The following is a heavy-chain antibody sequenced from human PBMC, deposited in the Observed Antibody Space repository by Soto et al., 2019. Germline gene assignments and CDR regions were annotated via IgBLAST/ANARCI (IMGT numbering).Heavy chain of an antibody. J-gene: IGHJ5*01. CDR3: ARSHGYDLNWFDS. Sequence: QVQLVQSGAEVKKPGASVKVSCKTSGYTFTNYDINWVRQAPGQGLEWMGWMNPKSGNTGYAQNFQDRLTMTSDTSLSTAYKELSSLRYEDKAVYYCARSHGYDLNWFDSWGQGTLVTVSS. D-gene: IGHD2-2*01. CDR2: MNPKSGNT. V-gene: IGHV1-8*02. CDR1: GYTFTNYD.